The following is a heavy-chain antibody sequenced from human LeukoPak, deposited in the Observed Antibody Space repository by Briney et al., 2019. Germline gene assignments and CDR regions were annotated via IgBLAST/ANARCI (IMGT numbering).Heavy chain of an antibody. CDR3: ASSTVGIHYWYFDL. CDR2: IYYSGNT. D-gene: IGHD4-23*01. V-gene: IGHV4-59*08. Sequence: SEILSLTCTVSGGSISAYYWSWIRQPPGKGLEWIGFIYYSGNTNYNPSLKSRVTISVDTSKNQFSLRLSSVTAADTAVYYCASSTVGIHYWYFDLWGRGTLVTVSS. J-gene: IGHJ2*01. CDR1: GGSISAYY.